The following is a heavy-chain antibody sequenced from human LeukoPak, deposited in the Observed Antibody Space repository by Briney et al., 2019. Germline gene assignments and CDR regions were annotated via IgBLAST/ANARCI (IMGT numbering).Heavy chain of an antibody. CDR2: ISSSSFT. J-gene: IGHJ4*02. V-gene: IGHV3-11*06. D-gene: IGHD4-23*01. Sequence: PGGSLRLSCAASGFSFSDYYMSWIRQAPGKGLEWVSYISSSSFTNYADSVKGRFTISRDNAKNSLYLQMNSLRAEDTGVYYCARDDYGGNDYFDYWGQGTPVTVSS. CDR3: ARDDYGGNDYFDY. CDR1: GFSFSDYY.